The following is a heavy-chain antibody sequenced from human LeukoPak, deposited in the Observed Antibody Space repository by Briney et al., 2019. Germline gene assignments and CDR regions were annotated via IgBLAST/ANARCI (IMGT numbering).Heavy chain of an antibody. CDR2: IYCSGST. D-gene: IGHD1-26*01. V-gene: IGHV4-59*01. J-gene: IGHJ3*02. CDR1: GGSISSYY. CDR3: ARWRELAFDI. Sequence: PSETLSLTCTVSGGSISSYYWSWIRQPPGKGLEWIGYIYCSGSTNYNPSLKSRVTISVDTSKNQFSLKLSSVTAADTAVYYCARWRELAFDIWGQGTMVTVSS.